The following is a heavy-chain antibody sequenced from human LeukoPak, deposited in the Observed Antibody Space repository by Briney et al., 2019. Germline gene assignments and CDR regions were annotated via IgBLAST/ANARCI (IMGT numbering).Heavy chain of an antibody. D-gene: IGHD2-2*02. CDR1: GYTFTGYY. CDR3: ARRRCTSFYKAPGWFDP. V-gene: IGHV1-2*02. Sequence: ASVKVSCKASGYTFTGYYMHWVGQAPGQGLEWMGWINPNSGGTNYAQQFQGRVTMTRDTSISTAFMELSRLRSDDTAVYCCARRRCTSFYKAPGWFDPWGQGALVTVSS. J-gene: IGHJ5*02. CDR2: INPNSGGT.